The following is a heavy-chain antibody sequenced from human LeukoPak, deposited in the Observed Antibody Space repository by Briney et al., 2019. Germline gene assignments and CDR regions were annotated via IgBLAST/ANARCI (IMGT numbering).Heavy chain of an antibody. D-gene: IGHD6-19*01. J-gene: IGHJ3*02. V-gene: IGHV4-59*01. Sequence: SETLSLTCTASGGSISSYYWSWIRQPPGKGLEWIGNIYYGGSTNYNPSLKSRVTISVDTSKNQFSLKLSSVTAADTAVYYCARWWLVGEAFDIWGQGTMVTVSS. CDR2: IYYGGST. CDR1: GGSISSYY. CDR3: ARWWLVGEAFDI.